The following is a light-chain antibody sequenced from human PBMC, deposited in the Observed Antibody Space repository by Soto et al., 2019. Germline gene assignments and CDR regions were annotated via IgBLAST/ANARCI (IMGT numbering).Light chain of an antibody. V-gene: IGKV3-15*01. CDR3: QQYSNWPPIT. CDR1: QSISSSY. CDR2: GAS. J-gene: IGKJ5*01. Sequence: IVLTQSPGTLSLSPGKRATLSCRASQSISSSYLAWYQQKPGQAPRLLIYGASTRATGIPARFSGSGSGTEFTLTISSLQSEDFAVYYCQQYSNWPPITFGQGTRLEIK.